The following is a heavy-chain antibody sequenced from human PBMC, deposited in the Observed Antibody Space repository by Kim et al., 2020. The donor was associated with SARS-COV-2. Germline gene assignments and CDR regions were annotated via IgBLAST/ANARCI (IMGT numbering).Heavy chain of an antibody. V-gene: IGHV4-59*08. D-gene: IGHD3-10*01. CDR2: IFYDGST. CDR3: ARGEAGYYGSGRKFGMDG. Sequence: SETLSLTCTVSGGSISSYHWSWIRQPPGKGLQWIGYIFYDGSTNYNPSLQSRVTISIDTSKNQFSLKLSSVTAADTAVYYCARGEAGYYGSGRKFGMDGWGQGTTVTVSS. CDR1: GGSISSYH. J-gene: IGHJ6*02.